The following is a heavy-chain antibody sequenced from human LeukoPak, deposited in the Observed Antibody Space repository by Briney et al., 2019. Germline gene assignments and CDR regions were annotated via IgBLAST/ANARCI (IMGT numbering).Heavy chain of an antibody. D-gene: IGHD3-16*01. Sequence: GGSLRLSCAASGFTFSDHYMDWVRQAPGKGLEWVSVIYSGGSTYYADSVKGRFTISRDNSKNTLYLQMNSLRAEDTAVYYCARERGSYIDYWGQGTLVTVSS. CDR3: ARERGSYIDY. CDR1: GFTFSDHY. V-gene: IGHV3-53*01. CDR2: IYSGGST. J-gene: IGHJ4*02.